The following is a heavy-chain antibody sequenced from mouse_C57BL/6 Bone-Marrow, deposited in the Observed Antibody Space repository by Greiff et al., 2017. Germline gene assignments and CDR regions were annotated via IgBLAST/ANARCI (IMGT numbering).Heavy chain of an antibody. CDR1: GYTFTSYW. J-gene: IGHJ3*01. V-gene: IGHV1-64*01. CDR2: IHPNSGST. CDR3: ARWGGAWFAY. Sequence: QVQLQQPGAELVKPGASVKLSCKASGYTFTSYWMHWVKQRPGQGLEWIGMIHPNSGSTNYNEKFKSKATLTVDKSSSTAYMQLSSRTSEDSAVYYCARWGGAWFAYWGQGTLVTVSA.